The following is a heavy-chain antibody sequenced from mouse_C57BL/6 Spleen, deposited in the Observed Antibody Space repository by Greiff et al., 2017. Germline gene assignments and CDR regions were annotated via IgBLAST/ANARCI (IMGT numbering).Heavy chain of an antibody. CDR2: ISYDGSN. V-gene: IGHV3-6*01. CDR1: GYSITSGYY. Sequence: EVHLVESGPGLVKPSQSLSLTCSVTGYSITSGYYWNWIRQFPGNKLEWMGYISYDGSNNYNPSLKNRISITRNTSKNQFFLKLNSLTTEDTATYYCSSPPLIPTVVATGYWYFDVWGTGTTVTVSS. J-gene: IGHJ1*03. D-gene: IGHD1-1*01. CDR3: SSPPLIPTVVATGYWYFDV.